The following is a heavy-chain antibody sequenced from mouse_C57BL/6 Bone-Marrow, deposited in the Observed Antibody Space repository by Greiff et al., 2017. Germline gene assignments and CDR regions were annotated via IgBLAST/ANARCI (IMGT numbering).Heavy chain of an antibody. CDR3: ARALRSLFAY. CDR1: GFNIKDYY. D-gene: IGHD1-1*01. J-gene: IGHJ3*01. V-gene: IGHV14-2*01. Sequence: EVQLQESGAELVKPGASVKLSCTASGFNIKDYYMHWVKQRTEQGLEWIGRIDPEDGATKYAPKFQGKATITADTSSNTAYLQLSSLTSEDPAVYYCARALRSLFAYWGQGTLVTVSA. CDR2: IDPEDGAT.